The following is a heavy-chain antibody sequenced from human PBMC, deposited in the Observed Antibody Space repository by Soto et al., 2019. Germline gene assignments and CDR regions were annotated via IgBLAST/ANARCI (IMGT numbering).Heavy chain of an antibody. V-gene: IGHV3-33*01. CDR2: IWYDGSNK. Sequence: SLRLSCAASGFTFSSYGMHWVRQAPGKGLEWVAVIWYDGSNKYYADSVKGRFTISRDNSKNTLYLQMNSLRAEDTAVCYCARSVGFGVVFVYYYGMDVWGQGTTVTVSS. J-gene: IGHJ6*02. CDR1: GFTFSSYG. CDR3: ARSVGFGVVFVYYYGMDV. D-gene: IGHD3-3*01.